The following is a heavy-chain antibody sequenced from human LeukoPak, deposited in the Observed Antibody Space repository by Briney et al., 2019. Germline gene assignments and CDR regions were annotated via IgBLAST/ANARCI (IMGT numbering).Heavy chain of an antibody. Sequence: GESLQISCKGSGYSFTSYWIGWVRQMPGKGLEWMGIIYPGDSDTRYSPSFQGQVTISADKSISTAYLQWSSLKASDTAMYYCARGSFCSSTSCYRPDAFDIWGQGTMVTVSS. V-gene: IGHV5-51*01. CDR2: IYPGDSDT. D-gene: IGHD2-2*01. CDR3: ARGSFCSSTSCYRPDAFDI. J-gene: IGHJ3*02. CDR1: GYSFTSYW.